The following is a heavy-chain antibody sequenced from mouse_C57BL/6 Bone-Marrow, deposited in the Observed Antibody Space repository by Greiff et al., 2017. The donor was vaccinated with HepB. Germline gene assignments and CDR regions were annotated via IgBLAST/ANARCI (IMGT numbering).Heavy chain of an antibody. J-gene: IGHJ3*01. D-gene: IGHD1-1*01. Sequence: EVKLLESGPELVKPGASVKMSCKASGYTFTDYNMHWVKQSHGKSLEWIGYINPNNGGTSYNQKFKGKSTLTVNKSSCTAYMELRSLTSEDYAVYYYASLKCSQFAYWGQGTLVTVSA. CDR1: GYTFTDYN. CDR2: INPNNGGT. CDR3: ASLKCSQFAY. V-gene: IGHV1-22*01.